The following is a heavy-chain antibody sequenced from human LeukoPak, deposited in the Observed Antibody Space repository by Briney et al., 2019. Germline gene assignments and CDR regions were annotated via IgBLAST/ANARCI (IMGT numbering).Heavy chain of an antibody. CDR2: VYFSGST. D-gene: IGHD2-8*01. Sequence: SETLSLTCAVYGGSFSGYYWSWIRQPPGKGLEWIGCVYFSGSTKYNPSLRSRVTISVDTSKNEFSLKLSSVTAADTAVYYCARDKTNGSGYYYYYGMDVWGPGTTVTVSS. CDR1: GGSFSGYY. CDR3: ARDKTNGSGYYYYYGMDV. J-gene: IGHJ6*02. V-gene: IGHV4-59*01.